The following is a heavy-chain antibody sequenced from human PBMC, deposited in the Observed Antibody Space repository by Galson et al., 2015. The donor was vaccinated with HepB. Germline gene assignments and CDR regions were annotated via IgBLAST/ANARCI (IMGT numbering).Heavy chain of an antibody. CDR3: ARRGYCSNGVCYEDS. CDR1: GGTFSSYG. CDR2: IIPFLGII. J-gene: IGHJ4*02. V-gene: IGHV1-69*04. Sequence: SVKVSCKASGGTFSSYGISWVRQAPGQGLEWMGRIIPFLGIINYAQKLQGRVTITADKTTNTAYMELSSLRSEDTAVYYCARRGYCSNGVCYEDSWGQGTLITVSS. D-gene: IGHD2-8*01.